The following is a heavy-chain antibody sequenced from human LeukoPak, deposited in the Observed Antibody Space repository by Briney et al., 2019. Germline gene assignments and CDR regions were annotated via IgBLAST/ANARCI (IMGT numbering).Heavy chain of an antibody. D-gene: IGHD3-10*01. CDR1: GYTFTSYY. J-gene: IGHJ5*02. CDR2: INSSGGST. V-gene: IGHV1-46*01. Sequence: ASVKVSCKASGYTFTSYYMHWVRQAPGQGLEWMGIINSSGGSTSYAQKFQGRVTMTRDTSTSTVYMELSSLRSEDTAVYYCARDGITMVRGVIRGYNWFDPWGQGTLVTVSS. CDR3: ARDGITMVRGVIRGYNWFDP.